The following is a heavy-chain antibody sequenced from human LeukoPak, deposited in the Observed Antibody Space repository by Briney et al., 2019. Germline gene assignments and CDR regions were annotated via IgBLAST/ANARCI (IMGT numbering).Heavy chain of an antibody. V-gene: IGHV3-21*01. CDR3: ARGGFHHGFDI. D-gene: IGHD3-22*01. CDR1: GFTFSSYS. Sequence: GGSLRLSCAASGFTFSSYSMNWVRQAPGKGLEWVSSISSSSSYIYYADSVKGRFTISRDNAKNTLYLQMNSLRAEDTAMYYCARGGFHHGFDIWGQGTMVAVSS. CDR2: ISSSSSYI. J-gene: IGHJ3*02.